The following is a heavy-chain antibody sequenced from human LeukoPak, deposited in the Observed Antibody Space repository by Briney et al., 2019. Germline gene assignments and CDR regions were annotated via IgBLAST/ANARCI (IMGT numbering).Heavy chain of an antibody. J-gene: IGHJ4*02. D-gene: IGHD1-1*01. V-gene: IGHV6-1*01. Sequence: SQTLSLTCAISGDSVSSNSAPWNWIRHSPSRGLEWLGRTYYRSKWYHNYTVSMKSRITIKPHTSKKQFSLQLNSLTHEDMSVYYCARGIAEYKGLYDYWGQGTMVTVSS. CDR2: TYYRSKWYH. CDR3: ARGIAEYKGLYDY. CDR1: GDSVSSNSAP.